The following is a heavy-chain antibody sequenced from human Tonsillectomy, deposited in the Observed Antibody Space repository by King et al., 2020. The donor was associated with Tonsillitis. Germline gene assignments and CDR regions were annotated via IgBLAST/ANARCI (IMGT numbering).Heavy chain of an antibody. CDR3: ARCQQNYYDSSGYYLGYYGMDV. V-gene: IGHV1-18*04. CDR2: ISAYNGNT. Sequence: VPSGAEVKKPGASVKVSCKASGYTFTSYGISWVRQAPGQGLELMGWISAYNGNTNYAQKLQGRVTMTTDTSTSTAYMELRSLRTDDTAVYYCARCQQNYYDSSGYYLGYYGMDVWGQGTTVTVSS. CDR1: GYTFTSYG. J-gene: IGHJ6*02. D-gene: IGHD3-22*01.